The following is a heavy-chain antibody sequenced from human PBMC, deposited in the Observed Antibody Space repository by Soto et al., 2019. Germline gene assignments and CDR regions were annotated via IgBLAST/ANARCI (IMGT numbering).Heavy chain of an antibody. D-gene: IGHD2-15*01. J-gene: IGHJ6*03. CDR2: TRNKANSYTT. Sequence: QPGGSLRLSCAASGFTFSDHYMDWVRQAPGKGLEWVGRTRNKANSYTTEYAASVKGRFTISRDDSKNPLYLQMNSLKTEDTAVYYCARDKSCSGGSCYSEMDYYYMDVWGKGTTVTVSS. CDR1: GFTFSDHY. CDR3: ARDKSCSGGSCYSEMDYYYMDV. V-gene: IGHV3-72*01.